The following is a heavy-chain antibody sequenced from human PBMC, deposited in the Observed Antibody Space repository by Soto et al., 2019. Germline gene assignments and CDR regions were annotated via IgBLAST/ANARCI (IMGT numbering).Heavy chain of an antibody. Sequence: SETLSLTCTVSGGSISSYYWSWIRQPPGKGLEWIGYIYYSGSTNYNPSLKSRVTISVDTSKNQFSLKLSSVTAADTAVYYCARAMEWFHNFDYWGQGTLVTVSS. CDR3: ARAMEWFHNFDY. D-gene: IGHD3-3*01. CDR1: GGSISSYY. V-gene: IGHV4-59*01. J-gene: IGHJ4*02. CDR2: IYYSGST.